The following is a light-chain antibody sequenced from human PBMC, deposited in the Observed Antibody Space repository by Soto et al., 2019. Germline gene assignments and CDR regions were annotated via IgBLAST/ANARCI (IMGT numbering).Light chain of an antibody. CDR2: AAS. CDR3: QQANSFPLT. V-gene: IGKV1D-12*01. Sequence: DIQMTQSPSSVSASVGDRVTITCRASQGISTWLGWYQQQPGKAPKLLIYAASSLQSGVPSRFSGSGSGTDFTLTISSLQTEDFATYYCQQANSFPLTFVGGTKVEIK. CDR1: QGISTW. J-gene: IGKJ4*01.